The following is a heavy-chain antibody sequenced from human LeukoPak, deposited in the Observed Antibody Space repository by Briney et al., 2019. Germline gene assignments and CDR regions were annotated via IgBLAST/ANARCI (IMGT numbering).Heavy chain of an antibody. CDR2: ISYDGSNK. CDR1: GFTFSSYG. Sequence: GGSLRLSCAASGFTFSSYGMHWVRQAPGKGLEWVAVISYDGSNKYYADSVKGRFTISRDNSKNTLYLQMNSLRAEDTAVYYCAKDLRLLYYQYGMDVWGQGTTVTVSS. CDR3: AKDLRLLYYQYGMDV. D-gene: IGHD1-26*01. J-gene: IGHJ6*02. V-gene: IGHV3-30*18.